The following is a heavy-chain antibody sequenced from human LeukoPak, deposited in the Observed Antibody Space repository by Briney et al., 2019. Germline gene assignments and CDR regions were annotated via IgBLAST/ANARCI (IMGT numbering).Heavy chain of an antibody. CDR2: INTNTGNP. J-gene: IGHJ4*02. Sequence: ASVKVSCKASGYTFSSYAMNWVRQAPGQGLEWMGWINTNTGNPTYARGFTGRFVFSLDTSVSTAYLQISSLQADDTVVYYCARSKNDGDYLGVGFDYWGQGTLVTVSS. D-gene: IGHD4-17*01. CDR3: ARSKNDGDYLGVGFDY. CDR1: GYTFSSYA. V-gene: IGHV7-4-1*02.